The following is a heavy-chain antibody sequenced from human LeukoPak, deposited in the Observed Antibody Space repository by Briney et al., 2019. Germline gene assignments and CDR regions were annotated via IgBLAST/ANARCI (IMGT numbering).Heavy chain of an antibody. CDR3: ARRGDIAAAGTPLQH. CDR2: IIPIFGTA. J-gene: IGHJ1*01. V-gene: IGHV1-69*05. CDR1: GGTFSSYA. Sequence: SVKVSCKASGGTFSSYAISWVRQAPGQGLEWMGGIIPIFGTANYAQKFQGRVTITTDESTSTAYMELSSLRSEDTAVYYCARRGDIAAAGTPLQHWGQGTLVTVSS. D-gene: IGHD6-13*01.